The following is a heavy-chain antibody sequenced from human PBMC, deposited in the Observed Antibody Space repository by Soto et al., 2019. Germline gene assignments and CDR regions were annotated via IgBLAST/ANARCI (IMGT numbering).Heavy chain of an antibody. CDR2: IYPADSQT. J-gene: IGHJ5*02. CDR3: VRQPTGYKSKWFDH. CDR1: GFTFTNYW. V-gene: IGHV5-51*01. D-gene: IGHD3-9*01. Sequence: PGESLKISCEVSGFTFTNYWIAWVRQMPGKGLEWMGGIYPADSQTRYSPTFQGQVAISADKSVNTAYLQWRSLKASDTAIYFCVRQPTGYKSKWFDHWGQGTLVTVSS.